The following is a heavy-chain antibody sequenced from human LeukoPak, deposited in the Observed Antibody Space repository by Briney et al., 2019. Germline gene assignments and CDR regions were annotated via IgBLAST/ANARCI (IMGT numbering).Heavy chain of an antibody. CDR3: ARDGCSSTSCYPYNWFDP. Sequence: SVTVSCTASGGTFTIYAISWVRQAPGQGIEWMGGIIPIFGTANYAQKFQGRVTITADKSTSTAYMELSSLRSEDTAVYYCARDGCSSTSCYPYNWFDPWGQGTLVTVSS. V-gene: IGHV1-69*06. CDR1: GGTFTIYA. J-gene: IGHJ5*02. CDR2: IIPIFGTA. D-gene: IGHD2-2*01.